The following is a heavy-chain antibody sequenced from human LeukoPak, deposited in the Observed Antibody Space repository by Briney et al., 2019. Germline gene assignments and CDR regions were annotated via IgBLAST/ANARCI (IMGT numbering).Heavy chain of an antibody. CDR2: ISGSGDTT. V-gene: IGHV3-23*01. CDR1: GFTFSSYA. J-gene: IGHJ4*02. Sequence: GGSLQISCVASGFTFSSYAMSWVRQAPGKGLEWVSAISGSGDTTYYADSVKGRFTISRDNSKNTLYLQMNSLRAEDTAAYYCAKAMIVVVITAFDYWGQGTLVTVSS. CDR3: AKAMIVVVITAFDY. D-gene: IGHD3-22*01.